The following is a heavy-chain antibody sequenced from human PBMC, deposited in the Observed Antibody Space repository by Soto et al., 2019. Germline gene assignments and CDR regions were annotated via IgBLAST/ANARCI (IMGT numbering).Heavy chain of an antibody. CDR3: AKHPRTGVYYYYGMDV. CDR1: GGTFSSYT. J-gene: IGHJ6*02. D-gene: IGHD3-10*01. CDR2: IIPILGIA. V-gene: IGHV1-69*02. Sequence: SCKASGGTFSSYTISWVRQAPGQGLEWMGRIIPILGIANYAQKFQGRVTITADKSTSTAYMELSSLRSEDTAVYYCAKHPRTGVYYYYGMDVWGQGTTVTVSS.